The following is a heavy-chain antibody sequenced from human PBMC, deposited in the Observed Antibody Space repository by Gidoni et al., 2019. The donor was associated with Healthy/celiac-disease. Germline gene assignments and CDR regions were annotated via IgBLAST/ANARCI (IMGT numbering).Heavy chain of an antibody. D-gene: IGHD3-9*01. CDR1: GFTFSSYA. J-gene: IGHJ4*02. CDR2: ISYDGSNK. V-gene: IGHV3-30-3*01. Sequence: QVQLVESGGGVVQPGRSLRLSCAASGFTFSSYALHWVRQAPGKGLEWVAVISYDGSNKYYADSVKGRFTISRDNSKNTLYLQMNSLRAEDTAVYYCARDPPHGYFDWLSNDYYFDYWGQGTLVTVSS. CDR3: ARDPPHGYFDWLSNDYYFDY.